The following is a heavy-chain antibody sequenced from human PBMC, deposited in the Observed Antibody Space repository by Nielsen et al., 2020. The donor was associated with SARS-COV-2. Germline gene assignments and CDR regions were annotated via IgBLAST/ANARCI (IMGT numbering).Heavy chain of an antibody. J-gene: IGHJ5*02. CDR2: ISWNSGAI. V-gene: IGHV3-9*01. CDR1: GFTFDDYA. Sequence: SLKISCAASGFTFDDYAMLWVRQAPGKGLEWVSGISWNSGAIGYADSVKGRFTISRDNAKNSPYLQMNSLRAEDTALYYCAKARTRVGATFASCGQGTLVTVSS. CDR3: AKARTRVGATFAS. D-gene: IGHD1-1*01.